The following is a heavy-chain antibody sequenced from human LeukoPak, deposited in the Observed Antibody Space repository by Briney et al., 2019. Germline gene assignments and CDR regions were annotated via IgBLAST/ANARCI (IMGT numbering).Heavy chain of an antibody. Sequence: SETLSLTCVVSGASVSSPHWNWIRQLPGKGLEWIGCLSYTGKTDYNPSLTSRVTISLDTSKNQVSLKLRSVTAADTAVYYCSEGYFEPFDHWGQGTLVTVSS. V-gene: IGHV4-59*02. CDR3: SEGYFEPFDH. CDR1: GASVSSPH. D-gene: IGHD2/OR15-2a*01. J-gene: IGHJ4*02. CDR2: LSYTGKT.